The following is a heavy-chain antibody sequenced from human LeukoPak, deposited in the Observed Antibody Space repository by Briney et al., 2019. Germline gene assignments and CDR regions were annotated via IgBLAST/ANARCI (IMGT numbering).Heavy chain of an antibody. Sequence: ASVKVSCKASGYTFTSYDINWVRQATGQGLEWMGWMNPNSGNTGYAQKFQGRVTMTRNTSISTAYMELSSLTFEDTAVYYCARGPPNWGMVGYWGQGTLVTVSS. V-gene: IGHV1-8*01. CDR1: GYTFTSYD. D-gene: IGHD7-27*01. CDR2: MNPNSGNT. J-gene: IGHJ4*02. CDR3: ARGPPNWGMVGY.